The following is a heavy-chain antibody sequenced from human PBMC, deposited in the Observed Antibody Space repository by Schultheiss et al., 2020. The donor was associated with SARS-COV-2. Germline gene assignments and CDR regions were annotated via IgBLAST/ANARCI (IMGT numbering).Heavy chain of an antibody. J-gene: IGHJ4*02. CDR2: ISGSGGST. D-gene: IGHD2-15*01. V-gene: IGHV3-23*01. CDR3: AKLDAYCSGGSCYSDYFDY. Sequence: GGSLRLSCAASGFTFSSYAMSWVRQAPGKGLEWVSAISGSGGSTYYADSVKGRFTISRDNSKNTLYPQMNSLRAEDTAVYYCAKLDAYCSGGSCYSDYFDYWGQGTLVTVSS. CDR1: GFTFSSYA.